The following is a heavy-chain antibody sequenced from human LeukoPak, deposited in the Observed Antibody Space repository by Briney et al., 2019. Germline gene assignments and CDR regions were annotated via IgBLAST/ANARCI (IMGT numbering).Heavy chain of an antibody. V-gene: IGHV3-53*01. J-gene: IGHJ3*02. CDR3: ARGESTAYDAFDI. CDR1: GFTVSSNY. D-gene: IGHD2-2*01. CDR2: IYSGGST. Sequence: PGGSLRLSCAASGFTVSSNYMSWVRQAPGKGLEWVSVIYSGGSTYYADSVEGRFTISRDNSKNTLYLQMNSLRAEDTAVYYCARGESTAYDAFDIWSQGTMVTVSS.